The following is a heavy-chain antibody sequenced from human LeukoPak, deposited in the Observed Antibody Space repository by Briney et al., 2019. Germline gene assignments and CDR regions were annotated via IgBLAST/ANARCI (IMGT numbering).Heavy chain of an antibody. CDR3: ARAGSDTSCYDY. V-gene: IGHV3-66*01. D-gene: IGHD2-2*01. Sequence: GGSLRLSCAASGFTFSSSAMTWVRQAPGKGLEWVSIIYSGGSTFYADSVKGRFSISRDNSKNTLYLQMNSLRAEDTAVYFCARAGSDTSCYDYWGQGTLVTVSS. J-gene: IGHJ4*02. CDR2: IYSGGST. CDR1: GFTFSSSA.